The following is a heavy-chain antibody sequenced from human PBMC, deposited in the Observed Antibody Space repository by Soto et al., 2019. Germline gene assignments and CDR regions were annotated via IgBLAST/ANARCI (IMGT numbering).Heavy chain of an antibody. CDR1: GFTFSSYA. CDR2: ISGSGGST. D-gene: IGHD4-17*01. CDR3: ANALDRHDYGDYGDYFDY. J-gene: IGHJ4*02. V-gene: IGHV3-23*01. Sequence: EVQLLESGGGLVQPGGSLRLSCAASGFTFSSYAMSWVRQAPGKGLEWVSAISGSGGSTYYADSVKGRFTISRDNSKNRLYLQMNSQRAEDTAVYYCANALDRHDYGDYGDYFDYWGQGTLVTVSS.